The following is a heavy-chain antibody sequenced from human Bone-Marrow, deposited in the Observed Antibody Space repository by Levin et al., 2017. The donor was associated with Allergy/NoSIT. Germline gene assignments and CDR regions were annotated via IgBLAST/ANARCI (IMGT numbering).Heavy chain of an antibody. J-gene: IGHJ3*02. CDR1: GGSISSSNW. D-gene: IGHD3-22*01. CDR3: ARDLSNDSSGYSGFGAFDI. CDR2: IYHSGST. Sequence: PSETLSLTCAVSGGSISSSNWWSWVRQPPGKGLEWIGEIYHSGSTNYNPSLKSRVTISVDKSKNQFSLKLSSVTAADTAVYYCARDLSNDSSGYSGFGAFDIWGQGTMVTVSS. V-gene: IGHV4-4*02.